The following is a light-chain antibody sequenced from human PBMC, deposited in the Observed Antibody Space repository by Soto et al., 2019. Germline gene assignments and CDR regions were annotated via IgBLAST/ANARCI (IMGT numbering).Light chain of an antibody. Sequence: EIVLTQSPGTLSLSPGERATLSWRASQSVSSSYLAWYQQKPGQAPRLLIYGASSRATGIPDRFSGSGSGTDFTLTISRLEPEDFAVYYCQQYGSSRKLTFGGGTKVDIK. J-gene: IGKJ4*01. V-gene: IGKV3-20*01. CDR3: QQYGSSRKLT. CDR1: QSVSSSY. CDR2: GAS.